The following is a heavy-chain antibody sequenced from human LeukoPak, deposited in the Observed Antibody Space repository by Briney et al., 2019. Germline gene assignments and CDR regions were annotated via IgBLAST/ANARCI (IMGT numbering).Heavy chain of an antibody. CDR3: ARVVSGYSSGWYSSSWFDP. D-gene: IGHD6-19*01. Sequence: SETLSLTCAVYGGSFSGYYWSWIRQPPGKGLEWIGYIYYSGSTNYNPSLKSRVTISVDTSKNQFSLKLSSVTAADTAVYYCARVVSGYSSGWYSSSWFDPWGQGTLVTVSS. CDR1: GGSFSGYY. V-gene: IGHV4-59*01. CDR2: IYYSGST. J-gene: IGHJ5*02.